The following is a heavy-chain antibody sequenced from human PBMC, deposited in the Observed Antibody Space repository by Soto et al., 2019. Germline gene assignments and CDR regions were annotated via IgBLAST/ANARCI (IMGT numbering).Heavy chain of an antibody. CDR2: IYHSGIT. CDR3: AREDMSGTYYFDS. D-gene: IGHD1-26*01. V-gene: IGHV4-61*03. Sequence: QVQLQESGPGVVKSSETLSLTCAVSGGSVSSDTHFWSWIRQPPGKALEWIGYIYHSGITNSNPSLKGRLTISVDKSQNHFSLSLASVTAADTAIYYCAREDMSGTYYFDSWGQGTLVTVSS. J-gene: IGHJ4*02. CDR1: GGSVSSDTHF.